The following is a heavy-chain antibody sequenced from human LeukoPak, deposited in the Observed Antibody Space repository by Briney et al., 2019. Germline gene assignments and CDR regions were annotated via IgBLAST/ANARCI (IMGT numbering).Heavy chain of an antibody. CDR1: GFTFSNYN. J-gene: IGHJ4*02. D-gene: IGHD3-10*01. CDR2: ISSSGATI. Sequence: PGGSLRLSCAASGFTFSNYNMNWVRQAPGKGLEWVSYISSSGATIYYADSVRGRFSISRDNAKNSLSLQMDSLRDEDTAVYYCARNYYGSGSYYLFDYWGQGTLVTV. V-gene: IGHV3-48*02. CDR3: ARNYYGSGSYYLFDY.